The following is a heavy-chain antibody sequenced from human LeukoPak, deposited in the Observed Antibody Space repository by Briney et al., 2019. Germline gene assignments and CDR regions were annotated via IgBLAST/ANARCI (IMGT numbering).Heavy chain of an antibody. D-gene: IGHD3-3*01. Sequence: GGSLRLSCAASGFAFSSYGMHWVRQAPGQGLEWVAFIRYDGRTDYYADSVKGRFTISRDNSKFMVYLQMNSLRAEDTAMYYCGRTYFDFWSSYYPVDDWGQGTLVAVSS. V-gene: IGHV3-30*02. CDR3: GRTYFDFWSSYYPVDD. J-gene: IGHJ4*02. CDR1: GFAFSSYG. CDR2: IRYDGRTD.